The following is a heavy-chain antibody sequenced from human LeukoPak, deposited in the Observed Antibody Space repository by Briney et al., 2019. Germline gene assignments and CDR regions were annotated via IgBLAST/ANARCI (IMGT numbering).Heavy chain of an antibody. CDR2: ISSYNGNT. CDR3: ARGNCGGDCYSFDY. V-gene: IGHV1-18*01. Sequence: ASVKVSCKASGYTFTTYGLSWVRQAPGQGLEWMGWISSYNGNTQYAQSLQGRITMTTDTSTSTAYMELRSLRSDDTAVYYCARGNCGGDCYSFDYWGQGTLVTVSS. D-gene: IGHD2-21*02. CDR1: GYTFTTYG. J-gene: IGHJ4*02.